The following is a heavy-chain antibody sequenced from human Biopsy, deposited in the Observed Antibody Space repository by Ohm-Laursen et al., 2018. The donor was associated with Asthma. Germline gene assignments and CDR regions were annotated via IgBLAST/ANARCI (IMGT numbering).Heavy chain of an antibody. CDR2: ISFDGSNK. D-gene: IGHD1-26*01. CDR1: GFTFSNYG. J-gene: IGHJ4*01. V-gene: IGHV3-30*18. CDR3: AKDVFPGWELRGGPDY. Sequence: SLRLSCSASGFTFSNYGMHWVRQAPGKGLDWVAVISFDGSNKNYTDSVKGRFTISRDNSRNTLHLQMNSLRAEDTAVFYCAKDVFPGWELRGGPDYRGQGTLVTVSS.